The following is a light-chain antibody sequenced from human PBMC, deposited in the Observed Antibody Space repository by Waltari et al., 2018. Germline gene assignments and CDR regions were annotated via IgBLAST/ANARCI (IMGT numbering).Light chain of an antibody. V-gene: IGKV1-5*01. Sequence: SASVGDRVTITCRASQSVSSWLAWYQQKPGRAPKLLIYEASSLEGGVPSRFSGSGSGTEFTLTISSLQPDDFATYYCQQYNSHSTWTFGQGTKVEIK. CDR2: EAS. J-gene: IGKJ1*01. CDR1: QSVSSW. CDR3: QQYNSHSTWT.